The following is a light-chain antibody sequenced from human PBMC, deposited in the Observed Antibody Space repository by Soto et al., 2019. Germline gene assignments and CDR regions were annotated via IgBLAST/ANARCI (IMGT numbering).Light chain of an antibody. CDR1: RGHSRFI. Sequence: QPVLTQSSSASASLGSSVKRTCTLSRGHSRFIIAWHQQQPVKAPRNLMKLEDSGNYNKGSGITDRFSGTSSGAERYLAISNLQCEDEADYYCETWDINTRVFGGGTKLTVL. CDR2: LEDSGNY. V-gene: IGLV4-60*02. CDR3: ETWDINTRV. J-gene: IGLJ3*02.